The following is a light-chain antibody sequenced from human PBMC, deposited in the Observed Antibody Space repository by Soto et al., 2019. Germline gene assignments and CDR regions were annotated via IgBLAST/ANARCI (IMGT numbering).Light chain of an antibody. CDR3: CSYAGSNNFAV. V-gene: IGLV2-8*01. CDR1: SSDVGGYNY. J-gene: IGLJ7*01. Sequence: QSALTQPPSASGSPGQSVTISCTGTSSDVGGYNYVSWYQQHPGTAPKLIIYDVSKRPSGVPDRFSGSKSGNTASLTVSGLQAEEEAEYYCCSYAGSNNFAVFGGGTQLTVL. CDR2: DVS.